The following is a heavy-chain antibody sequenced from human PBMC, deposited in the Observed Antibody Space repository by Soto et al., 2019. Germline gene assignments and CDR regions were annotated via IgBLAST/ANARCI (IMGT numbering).Heavy chain of an antibody. CDR2: IYYSGST. CDR1: GGSISSGGYY. Sequence: SETLSLTCTVSGGSISSGGYYWSWIRQHPGKGLEWIGYIYYSGSTYYNPSLKSRVTISVDTSKNQFSLKLSSVTAADTAVYYCARVGSTGMTTVIERYYFDYWGQGTLVTVSS. D-gene: IGHD4-17*01. V-gene: IGHV4-31*03. J-gene: IGHJ4*02. CDR3: ARVGSTGMTTVIERYYFDY.